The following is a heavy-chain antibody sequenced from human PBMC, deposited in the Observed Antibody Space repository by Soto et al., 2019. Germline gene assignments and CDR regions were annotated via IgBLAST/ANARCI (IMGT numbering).Heavy chain of an antibody. D-gene: IGHD3-10*01. V-gene: IGHV5-51*01. J-gene: IGHJ6*02. Sequence: GESLKISCKGSGYSFTSYWIGWVRQMPGKGLEWMGIIYPGDSDTRYSPSFQGQVTISADKSISTAYLQWSSLKASDTAMYYCASSMVRSYYSYGMDVWGQGTTVTVSS. CDR2: IYPGDSDT. CDR3: ASSMVRSYYSYGMDV. CDR1: GYSFTSYW.